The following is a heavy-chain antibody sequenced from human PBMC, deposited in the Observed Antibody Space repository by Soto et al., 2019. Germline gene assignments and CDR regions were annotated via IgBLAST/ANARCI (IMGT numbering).Heavy chain of an antibody. CDR1: GFTFSSYA. D-gene: IGHD3-22*01. V-gene: IGHV3-23*01. J-gene: IGHJ4*02. CDR2: ISGSGGST. CDR3: AKGGGRYYDSSGYYPPGY. Sequence: PGGSLRLSCAASGFTFSSYAMSWVRQAPGKGLEWVSAISGSGGSTYYADSVKGRFTISRDNSKNTLYLQMNSLRAEDTAVYYCAKGGGRYYDSSGYYPPGYWGQGTLVTVSS.